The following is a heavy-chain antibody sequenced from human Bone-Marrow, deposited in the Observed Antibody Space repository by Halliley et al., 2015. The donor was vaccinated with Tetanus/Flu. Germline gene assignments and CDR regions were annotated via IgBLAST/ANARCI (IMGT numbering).Heavy chain of an antibody. D-gene: IGHD4-17*01. CDR3: ARDVGYGEGGFAY. CDR2: ISYRGSP. J-gene: IGHJ4*02. Sequence: WIGYISYRGSPSYNPSLKGRVTIAVDTSKKQFSLKLSSVTAADTAVYYCARDVGYGEGGFAYWGPGTLVTVSS. V-gene: IGHV4-30-4*01.